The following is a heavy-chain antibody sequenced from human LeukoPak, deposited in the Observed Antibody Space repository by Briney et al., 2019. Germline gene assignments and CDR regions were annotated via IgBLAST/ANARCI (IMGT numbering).Heavy chain of an antibody. D-gene: IGHD2-15*01. Sequence: GASVKVSCKASGYRFTAYFIHWMRQAPGQGLEWMGWINPTSDGTNYAQKFQGRVTLTRDTSISTAYMDLGSLRSDDTAVYYCARDSQAGCSGGSCWGDGTLVIVSS. CDR3: ARDSQAGCSGGSC. CDR1: GYRFTAYF. V-gene: IGHV1-2*02. J-gene: IGHJ4*01. CDR2: INPTSDGT.